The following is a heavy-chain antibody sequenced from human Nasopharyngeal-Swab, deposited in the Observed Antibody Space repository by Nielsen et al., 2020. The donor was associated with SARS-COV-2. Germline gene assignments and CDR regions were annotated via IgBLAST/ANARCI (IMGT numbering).Heavy chain of an antibody. J-gene: IGHJ6*02. V-gene: IGHV4-34*01. D-gene: IGHD3-9*01. CDR1: GGSFSGYY. CDR2: INHRGST. CDR3: ARGGRYFDWFQPPLGYYGMDV. Sequence: SATLSITCAVYGGSFSGYYWSWIRQPPGKGLEWIGEINHRGSTHYNPFLKCRVTISVVTSKNQFSLMLSTVTAADTAVYYWARGGRYFDWFQPPLGYYGMDVWGQGTTVTVSS.